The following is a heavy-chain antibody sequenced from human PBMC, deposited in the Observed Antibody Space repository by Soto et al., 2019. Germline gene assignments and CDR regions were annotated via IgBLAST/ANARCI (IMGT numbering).Heavy chain of an antibody. J-gene: IGHJ6*03. CDR3: ARLVIVPAAMSDYYMDV. Sequence: QLQMEESGPGLVKPSETLSLSCTVSGVSISKSSYYWGWIRQPPGRGLEWIGSIHSSGSTSYNPSLENRVTMYVDTSKNQFSLRLNSVTAADTAVYYCARLVIVPAAMSDYYMDVWGKGATVTVSS. D-gene: IGHD2-2*01. CDR2: IHSSGST. CDR1: GVSISKSSYY. V-gene: IGHV4-39*01.